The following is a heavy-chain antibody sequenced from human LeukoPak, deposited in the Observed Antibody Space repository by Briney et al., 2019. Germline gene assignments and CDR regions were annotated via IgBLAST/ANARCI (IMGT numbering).Heavy chain of an antibody. CDR1: GFTFSSYW. Sequence: GGSLRLSCAASGFTFSSYWMHWVRQAPGKGLVWVSRINSDGSSTSYADSVKGRFTISRDNAKNTLYLQMNSLRAEDTSVYYCARDTDGYYDSSGYRSPKFSYWGQGTLVTVSS. CDR3: ARDTDGYYDSSGYRSPKFSY. D-gene: IGHD3-22*01. CDR2: INSDGSST. V-gene: IGHV3-74*01. J-gene: IGHJ4*02.